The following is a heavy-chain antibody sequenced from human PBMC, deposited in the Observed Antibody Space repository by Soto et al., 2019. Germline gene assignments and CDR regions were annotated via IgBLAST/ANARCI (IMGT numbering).Heavy chain of an antibody. V-gene: IGHV3-30*03. D-gene: IGHD6-13*01. Sequence: GGSLRLSCAASGFTFSSYGMHWVRQAPGKGLEWVAVISYDGSNKYYADSVKGRFTISRDNSKNTLYLQMNSLRAEDTAVYYCARDLAAAVFYHYGMDVWGQGTTVTVSS. CDR1: GFTFSSYG. CDR3: ARDLAAAVFYHYGMDV. CDR2: ISYDGSNK. J-gene: IGHJ6*02.